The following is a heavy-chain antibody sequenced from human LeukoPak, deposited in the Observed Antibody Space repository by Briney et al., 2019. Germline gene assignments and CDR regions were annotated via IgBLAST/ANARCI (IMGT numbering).Heavy chain of an antibody. D-gene: IGHD3-16*01. CDR3: ARTQGWGYYFDY. Sequence: GGSLRLSCAASGFTFSSYSMNWVRQAPGKGLEWVSSISSSSSYIYYADSVKGRFTISRDNSKNTLYPQINSLRAEDTAVNYCARTQGWGYYFDYWGQGTLVTVSS. CDR1: GFTFSSYS. J-gene: IGHJ4*02. CDR2: ISSSSSYI. V-gene: IGHV3-21*06.